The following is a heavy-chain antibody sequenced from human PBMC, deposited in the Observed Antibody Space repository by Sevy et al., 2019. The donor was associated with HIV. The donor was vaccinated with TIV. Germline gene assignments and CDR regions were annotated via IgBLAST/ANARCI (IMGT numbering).Heavy chain of an antibody. CDR3: ARDAYYYDSSGYYPGDY. J-gene: IGHJ4*02. CDR2: ISYDGSNK. CDR1: GFTFSSYA. V-gene: IGHV3-30-3*01. Sequence: GGSLRLSCAASGFTFSSYAMHWARQAPGKGLEWVAVISYDGSNKYYADSVKGRFTISRDNSKNTLYLQMNSLRAEDTAVYYCARDAYYYDSSGYYPGDYWGQGTLVTVSS. D-gene: IGHD3-22*01.